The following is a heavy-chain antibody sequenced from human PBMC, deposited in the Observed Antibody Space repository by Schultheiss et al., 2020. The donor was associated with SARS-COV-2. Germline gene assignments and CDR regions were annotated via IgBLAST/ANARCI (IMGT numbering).Heavy chain of an antibody. Sequence: GGSLRLSCAASGFRFSDLWMNWVRQAPGKGLEWVAVIWYDGSNKYYADSVKGRFTISRDNAKNSVFLQMNNVRAEDTAVYYCARDVGDAFDMWGQGTMVTVSS. CDR2: IWYDGSNK. J-gene: IGHJ3*02. D-gene: IGHD1-26*01. V-gene: IGHV3-33*08. CDR3: ARDVGDAFDM. CDR1: GFRFSDLW.